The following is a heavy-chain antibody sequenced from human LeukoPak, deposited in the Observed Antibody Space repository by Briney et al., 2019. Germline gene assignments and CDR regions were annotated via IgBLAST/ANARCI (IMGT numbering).Heavy chain of an antibody. D-gene: IGHD5-18*01. CDR1: GGSISSSSYY. V-gene: IGHV4-39*07. CDR3: ARTWGVDTEFDY. Sequence: SETLSLTCTVSGGSISSSSYYWGWIRQPPGKGLEWIGSIYYSGSTYYNPSLKSRVTISVDTSKNQFSLKLSSVTAADTAVYYCARTWGVDTEFDYWGQGTLVTVSS. J-gene: IGHJ4*02. CDR2: IYYSGST.